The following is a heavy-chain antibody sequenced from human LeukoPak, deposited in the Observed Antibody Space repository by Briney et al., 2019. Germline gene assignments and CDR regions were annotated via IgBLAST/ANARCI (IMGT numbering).Heavy chain of an antibody. CDR3: GREVYSGGSSGDAFDI. CDR2: IIPIFGTA. D-gene: IGHD2-15*01. CDR1: GGTFSSYA. J-gene: IGHJ3*02. V-gene: IGHV1-69*01. Sequence: ASVKVSCKASGGTFSSYAISWVRQAPGQGLEWMGGIIPIFGTANYAQKFQGRVTITADESTSTAYMELSSLRSEDTAVYYCGREVYSGGSSGDAFDIWGQGTMVTVSS.